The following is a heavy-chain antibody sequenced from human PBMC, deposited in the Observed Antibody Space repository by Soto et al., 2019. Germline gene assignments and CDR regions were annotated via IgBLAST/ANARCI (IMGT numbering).Heavy chain of an antibody. J-gene: IGHJ3*02. D-gene: IGHD1-26*01. Sequence: ASVKVSCKASGYTFTSYYMHWVRQAPGQGLELMGTINPSGGSTSYAQKFQGRVTMTRXXXXXXVXMXLXXXXSEXTAVYYCARVTGDSGYDAFDIWGQGTMVTVS. V-gene: IGHV1-46*01. CDR2: INPSGGST. CDR1: GYTFTSYY. CDR3: ARVTGDSGYDAFDI.